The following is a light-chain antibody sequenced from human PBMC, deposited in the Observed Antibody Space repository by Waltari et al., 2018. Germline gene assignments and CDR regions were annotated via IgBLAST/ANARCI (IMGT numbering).Light chain of an antibody. CDR3: TSFTSSATWV. CDR2: EVS. CDR1: SSDIGAYKH. Sequence: QSALTQPASVSGSPGQSITISCSGTSSDIGAYKHVSWYQQHPGKAPKLMIYEVSNRPSGVFNCFPGSKSCNTAPPTISGVQADDESHYYCTSFTSSATWVFGGGTKVTVL. J-gene: IGLJ3*02. V-gene: IGLV2-14*01.